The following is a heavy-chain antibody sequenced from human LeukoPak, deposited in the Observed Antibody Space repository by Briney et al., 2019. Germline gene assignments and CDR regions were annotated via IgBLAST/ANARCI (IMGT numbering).Heavy chain of an antibody. CDR2: ISSSSSYI. V-gene: IGHV3-21*01. D-gene: IGHD1-26*01. CDR3: AREEVGATAY. Sequence: GGSLRLSCAASGFTFSSYSMNWVRQAPGKGLEGVSSISSSSSYIYYADSVKGRFTISRDNAKNSLYLQMNSLRGEDTAVYYCAREEVGATAYWGQGTLVTVSS. J-gene: IGHJ4*02. CDR1: GFTFSSYS.